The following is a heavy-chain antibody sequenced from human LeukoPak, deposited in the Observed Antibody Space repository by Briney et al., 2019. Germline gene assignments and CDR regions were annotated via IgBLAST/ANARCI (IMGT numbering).Heavy chain of an antibody. V-gene: IGHV1-18*01. CDR3: ARDGGVNYGDYAADY. Sequence: ASVKVSCKASGYTFTDYYVHWVRQAPGQGLEWMGWISAYNGNTNYAQKLQGRVTMTTDTSTSTAYMELRSLRSDDTAVYYCARDGGVNYGDYAADYWGQGTLVTVSS. CDR2: ISAYNGNT. CDR1: GYTFTDYY. J-gene: IGHJ4*02. D-gene: IGHD4-17*01.